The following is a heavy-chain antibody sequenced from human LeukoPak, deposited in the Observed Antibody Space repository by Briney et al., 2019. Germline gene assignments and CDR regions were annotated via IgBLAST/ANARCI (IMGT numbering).Heavy chain of an antibody. CDR1: GYTFTSYG. V-gene: IGHV1-8*02. CDR3: ARGNSRRKLYYFDY. CDR2: MNPNSGNT. Sequence: ASVKVSCKASGYTFTSYGISWVRQATGQGLEWMGWMNPNSGNTGYAQKFQGRVTMTRNTSISTAYMELSSLRSEDTAVYYCARGNSRRKLYYFDYWGQGTLVTVSS. D-gene: IGHD2/OR15-2a*01. J-gene: IGHJ4*02.